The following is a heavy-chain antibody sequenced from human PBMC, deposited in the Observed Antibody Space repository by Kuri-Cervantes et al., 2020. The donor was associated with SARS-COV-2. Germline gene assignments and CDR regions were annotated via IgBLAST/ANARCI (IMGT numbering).Heavy chain of an antibody. D-gene: IGHD4-23*01. Sequence: GSLRLSCTVSGGSISSYYWSWIRQPPGKGLEWIGSIYYSGSTYYNPSLKSRVTISVDTSKNQFSLKLSSVTAADTAVYYCARDGGSRAYYYYMDVWGKGTTVTVS. CDR3: ARDGGSRAYYYYMDV. J-gene: IGHJ6*03. CDR1: GGSISSYY. V-gene: IGHV4-59*12. CDR2: IYYSGST.